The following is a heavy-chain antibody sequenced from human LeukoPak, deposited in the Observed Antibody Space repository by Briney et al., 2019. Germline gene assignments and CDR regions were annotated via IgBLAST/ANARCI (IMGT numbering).Heavy chain of an antibody. CDR2: ITSSGTNI. CDR1: GFTFSSYG. V-gene: IGHV3-21*01. D-gene: IGHD2-21*01. Sequence: GGSLRLSCAASGFTFSSYGMNWVRQAPGKRLGWVSSITSSGTNIYFADSLKSRFTISIDNAKNSLYLQINSLRAEDTALYCCAREQSYSEEIVVVNPPFDYWGQGTLVTVSS. CDR3: AREQSYSEEIVVVNPPFDY. J-gene: IGHJ4*02.